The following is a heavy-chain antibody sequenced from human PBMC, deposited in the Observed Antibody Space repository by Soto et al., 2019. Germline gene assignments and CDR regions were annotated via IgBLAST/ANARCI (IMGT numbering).Heavy chain of an antibody. CDR1: GFNFSSYG. CDR3: ARDQTDSGGYSDS. CDR2: IWNDGSNE. Sequence: QVLLVESGGGVVQPGGSLRLSCEASGFNFSSYGIHWVRQAPGKGLEWVAIIWNDGSNEYYADSVKGRFTISRDNSKNTVYLQVSKLRAEDTAVYFCARDQTDSGGYSDSWGQGTLVTVSS. V-gene: IGHV3-33*01. J-gene: IGHJ4*02. D-gene: IGHD3-22*01.